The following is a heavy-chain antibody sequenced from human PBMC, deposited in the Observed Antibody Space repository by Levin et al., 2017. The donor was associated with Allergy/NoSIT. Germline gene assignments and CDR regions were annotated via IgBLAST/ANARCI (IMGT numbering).Heavy chain of an antibody. Sequence: SETLSLTCTVSGGSISSGSYYWSWIRQPAGKGLEWIGRIYTSGSTNYNPSLKSRVTISVDTSKNQFSLKLSSVTAADTAVYYCARVIVVVVAATVYNWFDPWGQGTLVTVSS. J-gene: IGHJ5*02. CDR1: GGSISSGSYY. CDR2: IYTSGST. CDR3: ARVIVVVVAATVYNWFDP. V-gene: IGHV4-61*02. D-gene: IGHD2-15*01.